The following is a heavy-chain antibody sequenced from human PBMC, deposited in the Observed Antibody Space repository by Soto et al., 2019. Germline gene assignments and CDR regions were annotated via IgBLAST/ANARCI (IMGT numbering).Heavy chain of an antibody. D-gene: IGHD4-17*01. J-gene: IGHJ6*02. Sequence: QVQLVQSGAEVKKPGSSVKVSCKASGGSLSNYGISWVRQAPGQGLEWMGGIIPVFGTANYAQKFQGRVTITADESTNIVYMDVTSLSSEDTAVYYCARGDATKIVVTTYYAMDVWGQGTTVTVSS. CDR1: GGSLSNYG. V-gene: IGHV1-69*12. CDR3: ARGDATKIVVTTYYAMDV. CDR2: IIPVFGTA.